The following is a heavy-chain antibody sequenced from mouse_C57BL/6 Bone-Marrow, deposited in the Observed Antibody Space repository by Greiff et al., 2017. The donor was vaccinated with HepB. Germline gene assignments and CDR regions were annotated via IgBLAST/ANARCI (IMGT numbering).Heavy chain of an antibody. Sequence: EVQVVESGGGLVKPGGSLKLSCAASGFTFSSYAMSWVRQTPEKRLEWVATISDGGSYTYYPDNVKGRFTISRDNAKNNLYLQMSHLKSEDTAMYYCARDNPLFTTVVAGAMDYWGQGTSVTVSS. CDR1: GFTFSSYA. J-gene: IGHJ4*01. D-gene: IGHD1-1*01. CDR2: ISDGGSYT. V-gene: IGHV5-4*01. CDR3: ARDNPLFTTVVAGAMDY.